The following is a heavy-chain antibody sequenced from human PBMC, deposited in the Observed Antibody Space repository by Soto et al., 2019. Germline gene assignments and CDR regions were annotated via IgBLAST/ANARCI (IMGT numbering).Heavy chain of an antibody. Sequence: WETLSLTCTVSGGSISSYYCSWIRQPPGKGLERIGYIYYSGSTNYNPSLKSRVTISVDTSKNQFSLKLSSVTAADTAVYYCARHEQRGAYYYYYYMDVWGKGTMVTVSS. V-gene: IGHV4-59*08. J-gene: IGHJ6*03. CDR2: IYYSGST. CDR3: ARHEQRGAYYYYYYMDV. D-gene: IGHD1-26*01. CDR1: GGSISSYY.